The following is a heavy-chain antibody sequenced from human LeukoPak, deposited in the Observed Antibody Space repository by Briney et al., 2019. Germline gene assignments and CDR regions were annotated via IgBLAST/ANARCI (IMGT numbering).Heavy chain of an antibody. V-gene: IGHV1-46*01. J-gene: IGHJ3*02. CDR3: ARDQDYPRPGHYDFWSGRAFDI. CDR1: GYTFTSYY. Sequence: AAVKVSCKASGYTFTSYYMHWVRQAPGQGLEWMGIINPSGCSTSYAQKFQGRVTMTRDRSTSTVYMELSSLRSEDTAVYYCARDQDYPRPGHYDFWSGRAFDIWGQGTMVTVSS. D-gene: IGHD3-3*01. CDR2: INPSGCST.